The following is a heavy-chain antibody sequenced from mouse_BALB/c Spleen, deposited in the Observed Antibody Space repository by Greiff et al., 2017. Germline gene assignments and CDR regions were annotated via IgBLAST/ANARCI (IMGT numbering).Heavy chain of an antibody. CDR2: ISSGSSTI. V-gene: IGHV5-17*02. CDR1: GFTFSSFG. J-gene: IGHJ3*01. D-gene: IGHD6-2*01. Sequence: DVHLVESGGGLVQPGGSRKLSCAASGFTFSSFGMHWVRQAPEKGLEWVAYISSGSSTIYYADTVKGRFTISRDNPKNTLFLQMTSLRSEDTAMYYCARESLAWFAYWGQGTLVTVSA. CDR3: ARESLAWFAY.